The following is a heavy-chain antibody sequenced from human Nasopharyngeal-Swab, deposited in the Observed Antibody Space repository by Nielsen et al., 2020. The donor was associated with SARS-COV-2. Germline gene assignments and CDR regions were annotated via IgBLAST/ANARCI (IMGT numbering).Heavy chain of an antibody. CDR3: ARDLGGGYCTTTNCPGS. Sequence: GESLKISCAVSGLTVSSTYMSWVRQAPGKGLEWVSVTEIGGTTHYVDSVKGRFSISRDSSTNTLYLQMNNVRAEDTAVYYCARDLGGGYCTTTNCPGSWGQGTLVTVSS. D-gene: IGHD2-2*01. CDR2: TEIGGTT. CDR1: GLTVSSTY. V-gene: IGHV3-53*01. J-gene: IGHJ1*01.